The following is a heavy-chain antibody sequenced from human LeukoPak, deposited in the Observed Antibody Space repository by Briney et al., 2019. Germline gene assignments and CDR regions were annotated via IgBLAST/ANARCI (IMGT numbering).Heavy chain of an antibody. D-gene: IGHD2-15*01. CDR2: ISSSSSYI. CDR1: GFTFSSYS. J-gene: IGHJ4*02. V-gene: IGHV3-21*01. Sequence: GGSLRLSCAASGFTFSSYSMNWVRQAPGKGLEWVSSISSSSSYIYYADSVKGRFTISRDNAKNSLYLQMNSLRAEDTAVYYCARDASDKYDSASRIHLDSWGQGTLVTVSS. CDR3: ARDASDKYDSASRIHLDS.